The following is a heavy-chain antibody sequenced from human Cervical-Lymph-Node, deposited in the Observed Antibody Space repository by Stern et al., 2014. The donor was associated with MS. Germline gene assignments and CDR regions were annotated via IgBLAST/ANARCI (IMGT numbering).Heavy chain of an antibody. CDR2: MSHDGKNI. V-gene: IGHV3-30*04. CDR3: ARAIATGGNYRLDL. Sequence: QVQLVQSGGGVVQPGRSLRLSCTGSGFSFSSYSMHWVRQAPGKGLEWLALMSHDGKNIHDGDSVKGRFIISRDNPKNTLYLQMNNMTAEDTAMFFCARAIATGGNYRLDLWGQGTMVIVS. D-gene: IGHD6-13*01. J-gene: IGHJ3*01. CDR1: GFSFSSYS.